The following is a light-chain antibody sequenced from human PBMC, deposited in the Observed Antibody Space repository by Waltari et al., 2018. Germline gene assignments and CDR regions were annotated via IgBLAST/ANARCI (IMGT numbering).Light chain of an antibody. J-gene: IGLJ2*01. CDR1: SSDIGSYNF. V-gene: IGLV2-14*01. Sequence: QSALTQPASVSGSPGQSITISCAGTSSDIGSYNFVSWYQQHPAKSPKLIIYDCSNRPSGVADRCAGSKSGNTASLTISGLQADDEATYYCNSYTTGSSLTVIFGGGTKLTVL. CDR2: DCS. CDR3: NSYTTGSSLTVI.